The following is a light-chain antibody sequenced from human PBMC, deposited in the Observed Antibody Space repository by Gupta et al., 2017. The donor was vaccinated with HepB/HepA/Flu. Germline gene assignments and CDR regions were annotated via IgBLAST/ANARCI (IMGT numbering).Light chain of an antibody. CDR3: KQASTTPFT. J-gene: IGKJ3*01. Sequence: DTQMTQSPSSVSASVGDRVSITCRASQGISTRLAWYQQKPGKAPKLLIYDASSLKSGVPSRFSGSGSGTHFTLNINKLQPEDVATYYCKQASTTPFTFGPGTTVDLK. CDR2: DAS. V-gene: IGKV1D-12*01. CDR1: QGISTR.